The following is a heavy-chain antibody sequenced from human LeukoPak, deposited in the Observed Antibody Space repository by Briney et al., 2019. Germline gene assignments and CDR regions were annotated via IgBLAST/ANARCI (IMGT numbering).Heavy chain of an antibody. CDR3: ARSVDYYDSSGYLYFDY. D-gene: IGHD3-22*01. J-gene: IGHJ4*02. CDR2: IIPIFGIA. Sequence: ASVKVSCKASGGTFSSYAISWVRQAPGQGLEWMGRIIPIFGIANYAQKFQGRVTITADKSTSTAYMELSSLRSEDTAVYHCARSVDYYDSSGYLYFDYWGQGTLVTVSS. V-gene: IGHV1-69*04. CDR1: GGTFSSYA.